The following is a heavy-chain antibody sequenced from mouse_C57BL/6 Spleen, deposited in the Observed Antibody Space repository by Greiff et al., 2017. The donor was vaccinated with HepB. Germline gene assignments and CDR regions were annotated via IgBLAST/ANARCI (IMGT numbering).Heavy chain of an antibody. CDR1: GYTFTSYG. J-gene: IGHJ3*01. CDR2: IYPRSGNT. CDR3: AREDYGPEAWFAY. Sequence: VQLQQSGAELARPGASVKLSCKASGYTFTSYGISWVKQRTGQGLEWIGEIYPRSGNTYYNEKFKGKATLTADKSSSTAYMELRSLTSEDSAVYFCAREDYGPEAWFAYWGQGTLVTVSA. V-gene: IGHV1-81*01. D-gene: IGHD1-1*02.